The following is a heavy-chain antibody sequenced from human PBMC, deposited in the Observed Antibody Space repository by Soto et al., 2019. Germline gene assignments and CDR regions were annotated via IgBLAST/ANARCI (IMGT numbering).Heavy chain of an antibody. CDR1: GGSITIDY. Sequence: PSETLSLTCTVSGGSITIDYWSWIRHPPGKGLEWIGYIYYSGDTNYNPSLKSRVTISVDTSKNQFSLKLTSVTAADTAMYYCARRGFYMLTFGVGDANAFDIWGQGTMVTVSS. CDR2: IYYSGDT. V-gene: IGHV4-59*13. J-gene: IGHJ3*02. D-gene: IGHD3-16*01. CDR3: ARRGFYMLTFGVGDANAFDI.